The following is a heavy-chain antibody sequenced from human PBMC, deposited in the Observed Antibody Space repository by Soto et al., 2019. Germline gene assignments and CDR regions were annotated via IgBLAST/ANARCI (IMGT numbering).Heavy chain of an antibody. CDR2: IYYSGST. J-gene: IGHJ6*02. CDR1: GGSISSYY. CDR3: ARTGTGTVFYYYYGMDV. D-gene: IGHD1-1*01. V-gene: IGHV4-59*01. Sequence: KPSETLSLTCTVSGGSISSYYWSWIRQPPGKGLEWIGYIYYSGSTNYNPSLKSRVTISVDTSKNQFSLKLSSVTAADTAVYYCARTGTGTVFYYYYGMDVWGQGTTVTVSS.